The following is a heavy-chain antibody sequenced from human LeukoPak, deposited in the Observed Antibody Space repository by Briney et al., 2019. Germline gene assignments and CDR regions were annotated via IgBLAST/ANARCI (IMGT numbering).Heavy chain of an antibody. V-gene: IGHV3-23*01. D-gene: IGHD3-10*01. CDR1: GFTFSSYA. J-gene: IGHJ6*02. CDR2: ISGSGGST. CDR3: ASGVLYYYYYYGMDV. Sequence: PGGSLRLSCAASGFTFSSYAMSWVRQAPGKGLEWAPAISGSGGSTYYAVSVKGRFTISRDNSKNTLYLQMNSLRAEDTAVYYCASGVLYYYYYYGMDVWGQGTTVTVSS.